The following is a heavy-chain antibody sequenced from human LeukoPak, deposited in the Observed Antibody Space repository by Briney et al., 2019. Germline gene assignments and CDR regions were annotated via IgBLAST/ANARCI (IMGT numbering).Heavy chain of an antibody. CDR2: FDPEDGET. CDR1: GYTFTGYY. V-gene: IGHV1-24*01. Sequence: ASVKVSCKASGYTFTGYYMHWVRQAPGQGLEWMGGFDPEDGETIYAQKFQGRVTMTEDTSTDTAYMELSSLRSEDTAVYYCATGGYEFVDWGQGTLVTVSS. CDR3: ATGGYEFVD. J-gene: IGHJ4*02. D-gene: IGHD5-12*01.